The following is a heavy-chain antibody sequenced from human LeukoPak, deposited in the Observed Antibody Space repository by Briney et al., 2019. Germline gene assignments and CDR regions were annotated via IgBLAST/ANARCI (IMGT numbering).Heavy chain of an antibody. CDR2: ISSDSTT. J-gene: IGHJ3*02. V-gene: IGHV3-48*01. CDR1: GFTFSRYS. D-gene: IGHD2/OR15-2a*01. CDR3: ARDQYYAFDI. Sequence: GGSLRLSCAAAGFTFSRYSMSWVRQAPGKGLEWISHISSDSTTYYAGSVKGRFTISRDNAKNLLSLQMNSLRAEDTAVYYCARDQYYAFDIWGQGTMVTVSS.